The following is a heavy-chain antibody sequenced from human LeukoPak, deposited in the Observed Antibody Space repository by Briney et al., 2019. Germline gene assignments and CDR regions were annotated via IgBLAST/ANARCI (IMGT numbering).Heavy chain of an antibody. CDR2: ISSSSSYI. V-gene: IGHV3-21*01. CDR3: ARNYDILTGYYLYYYYYYMDV. J-gene: IGHJ6*03. Sequence: PGGSLRLSCAASGFTFSSYSMNWVRQAPGKGLEWVSSISSSSSYIYYADSVKGRFTISRDNAKNSLYLQMNSLRAEDTAVYYCARNYDILTGYYLYYYYYYMDVWGKGTTVTVSS. D-gene: IGHD3-9*01. CDR1: GFTFSSYS.